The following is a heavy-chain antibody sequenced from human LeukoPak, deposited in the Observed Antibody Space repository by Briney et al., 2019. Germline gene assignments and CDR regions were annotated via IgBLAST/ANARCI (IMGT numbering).Heavy chain of an antibody. CDR3: ARDTYGSGSYYNAPLDY. J-gene: IGHJ4*02. V-gene: IGHV3-9*01. CDR2: ISWNSGSI. Sequence: GGSLRLSCAASGFTFDDYAMHWVRHAPGKGLEWGSGISWNSGSIGYADSVKVRFTISRDNAKNSLYLQMNSLRAEDTAVYYCARDTYGSGSYYNAPLDYWGQGTLVTVSS. D-gene: IGHD3-10*01. CDR1: GFTFDDYA.